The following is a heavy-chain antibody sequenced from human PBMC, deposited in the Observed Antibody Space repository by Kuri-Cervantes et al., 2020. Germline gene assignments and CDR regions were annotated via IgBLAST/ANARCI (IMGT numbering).Heavy chain of an antibody. D-gene: IGHD3-10*01. J-gene: IGHJ4*02. V-gene: IGHV3-9*01. CDR1: GFTFDDYA. Sequence: GGSLRLSCAAPGFTFDDYAMHWVRQAPGKGLEWVSGISWNSGSIGYADSVKGRFTISRDNSKNTLYLQMNSLRAEDTAVYYCAAVLLWFGEYRQIDYWGQGTLVTVSS. CDR3: AAVLLWFGEYRQIDY. CDR2: ISWNSGSI.